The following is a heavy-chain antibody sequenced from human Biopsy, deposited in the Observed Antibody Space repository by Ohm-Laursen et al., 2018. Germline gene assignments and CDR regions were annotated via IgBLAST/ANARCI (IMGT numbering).Heavy chain of an antibody. J-gene: IGHJ4*02. CDR3: ARDGAGSYHDY. D-gene: IGHD3-10*01. CDR2: ISGSGTTI. Sequence: SLRLSCAASGFSFDNHVMHWVRQAPGKGLEWLSYISGSGTTIFYADSVKGRFTVSRDNAKNSLYLQMNSLTVEDTAVYYCARDGAGSYHDYWGQGTLVTVSS. V-gene: IGHV3-48*03. CDR1: GFSFDNHV.